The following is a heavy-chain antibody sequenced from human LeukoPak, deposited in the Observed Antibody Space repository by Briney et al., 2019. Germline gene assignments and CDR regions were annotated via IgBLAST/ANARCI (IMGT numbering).Heavy chain of an antibody. CDR2: IKQDGSEN. CDR1: GFTFSSYW. J-gene: IGHJ4*02. Sequence: GGSLRLSCAASGFTFSSYWMSWVRRAPGKGLERVANIKQDGSENYYVDSVKGRFTISRDNAKRSLHLQTNSLRAEDTAVYYCARDLRFYDYWGQGTLVAVSS. D-gene: IGHD3-3*01. V-gene: IGHV3-7*01. CDR3: ARDLRFYDY.